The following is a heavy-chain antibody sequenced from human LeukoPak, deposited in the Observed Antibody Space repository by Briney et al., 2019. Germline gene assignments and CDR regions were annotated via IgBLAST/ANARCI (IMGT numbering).Heavy chain of an antibody. CDR3: ARDRDGDYVYYYYYMDV. D-gene: IGHD4-17*01. Sequence: ASVKVSCKASGYTFTGYYMHWVRQAPGQGLEWMGWINPNSGGTNYAQKFQGRVTMTRDTSISTAYMELSRLRSDDTAVYYCARDRDGDYVYYYYYMDVWGKGTTVTISS. V-gene: IGHV1-2*02. CDR1: GYTFTGYY. CDR2: INPNSGGT. J-gene: IGHJ6*03.